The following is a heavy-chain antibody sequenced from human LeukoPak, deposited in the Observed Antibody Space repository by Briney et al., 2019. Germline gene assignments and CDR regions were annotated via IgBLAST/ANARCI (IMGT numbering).Heavy chain of an antibody. V-gene: IGHV4-61*01. D-gene: IGHD3-10*01. CDR3: ARWGETSALRVHAFDI. J-gene: IGHJ3*02. Sequence: PSETLSLTCTVSGGSISSSSYYWNWIRQPPGKGLEWIGYGHYTGSTNYNPSLKSRVTFSVDTSKNRFSLKLTSVTAADTAVYYCARWGETSALRVHAFDIWGQGTMVTVSS. CDR2: GHYTGST. CDR1: GGSISSSSYY.